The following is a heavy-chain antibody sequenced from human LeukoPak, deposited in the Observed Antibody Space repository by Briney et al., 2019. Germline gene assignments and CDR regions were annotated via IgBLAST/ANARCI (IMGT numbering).Heavy chain of an antibody. CDR1: GYTFTSYD. V-gene: IGHV1-8*01. CDR2: MNPNSGNT. Sequence: GVSVKVSCKASGYTFTSYDINWVRQATGQGLEWMGWMNPNSGNTGYAQKFQGRVTMTRNTSISTAYMELSSLRSEDTAVYYCARGTPGWFGELLSSYYYYYGMDVWGQGTTVTVSS. CDR3: ARGTPGWFGELLSSYYYYYGMDV. J-gene: IGHJ6*02. D-gene: IGHD3-10*01.